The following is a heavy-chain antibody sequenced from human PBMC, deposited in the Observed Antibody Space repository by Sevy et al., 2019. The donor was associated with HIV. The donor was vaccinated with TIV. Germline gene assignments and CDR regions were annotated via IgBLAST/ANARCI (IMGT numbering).Heavy chain of an antibody. Sequence: GGSLRLSCEASGFSVSSNYMAWVRQAPGKGLEWVSVIYSGKSTDYRDSVNGRFTISRDTSKNTLYLQMDSLRAEDTAVYHCGRVQSDTGWFDYWGQGSLVTVSS. D-gene: IGHD6-19*01. V-gene: IGHV3-53*01. CDR3: GRVQSDTGWFDY. J-gene: IGHJ4*02. CDR2: IYSGKST. CDR1: GFSVSSNY.